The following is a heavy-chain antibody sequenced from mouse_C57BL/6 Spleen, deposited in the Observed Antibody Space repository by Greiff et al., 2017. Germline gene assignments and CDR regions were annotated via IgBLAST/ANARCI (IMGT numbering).Heavy chain of an antibody. CDR1: GYTFTDYY. CDR2: INPNNGGT. J-gene: IGHJ3*01. V-gene: IGHV1-26*01. D-gene: IGHD4-1*01. Sequence: VQLQQPGPELVKPGASVKISCKASGYTFTDYYMNWVKQSPGKSLEWIGDINPNNGGTSYNQKFKGKATLTVDKSSSTAYMELRSLTSEAAAVYYCARSPNWAWFAYWGQGTLVTVSA. CDR3: ARSPNWAWFAY.